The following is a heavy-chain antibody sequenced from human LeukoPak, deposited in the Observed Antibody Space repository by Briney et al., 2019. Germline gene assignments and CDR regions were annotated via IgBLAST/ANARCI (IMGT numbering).Heavy chain of an antibody. J-gene: IGHJ6*03. D-gene: IGHD3-9*01. Sequence: PGRSLRLSCAASGFTFDDYAMHWVRQAPGKGLEWVSGIGWNSGSTGHADSVKGRFTISRDNAKNSLYLQMNSLRAEDTAVYYCAKGVRGRYFEWLFGYMDVWGKGTTVTVSS. CDR3: AKGVRGRYFEWLFGYMDV. CDR1: GFTFDDYA. V-gene: IGHV3-9*01. CDR2: IGWNSGST.